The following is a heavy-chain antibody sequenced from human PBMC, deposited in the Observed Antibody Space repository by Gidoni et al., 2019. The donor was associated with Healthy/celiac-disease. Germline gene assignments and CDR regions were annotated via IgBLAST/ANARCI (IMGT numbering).Heavy chain of an antibody. J-gene: IGHJ4*02. Sequence: QVQLVQSGAEVKKPGASVKVSCKASGYTFTSYAIHWVRQATGQGLEWMGWMNPNSGNTGYAQKFQGRVTMTRNTSISTAYMELSSLRSEDTAVYYCVAWGIAARPVYSSGGALDYWGQGTLVTVSS. CDR1: GYTFTSYA. D-gene: IGHD6-6*01. V-gene: IGHV1-8*01. CDR2: MNPNSGNT. CDR3: VAWGIAARPVYSSGGALDY.